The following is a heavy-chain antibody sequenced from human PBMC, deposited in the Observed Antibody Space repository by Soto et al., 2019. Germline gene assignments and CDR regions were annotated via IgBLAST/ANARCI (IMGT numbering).Heavy chain of an antibody. D-gene: IGHD3-10*01. V-gene: IGHV1-3*01. Sequence: QVQLEQSGAEVKKPGASVKVSCKTSGYTFTSYTLHWVRQAPGQGLEWMGWINAGNGREKYSQRFQDRVSLSTDKPATTPHMELRSPRSENTALYFCARGGGWVGEASFDSWGQGTLVTVSS. CDR3: ARGGGWVGEASFDS. CDR2: INAGNGRE. CDR1: GYTFTSYT. J-gene: IGHJ4*02.